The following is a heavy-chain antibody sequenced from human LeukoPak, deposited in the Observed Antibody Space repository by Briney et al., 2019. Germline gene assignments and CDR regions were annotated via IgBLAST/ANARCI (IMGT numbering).Heavy chain of an antibody. CDR1: GGTFSSYA. J-gene: IGHJ6*03. Sequence: SAKVSCKASGGTFSSYAISWVRQAPGQGLEWMGGIIPIFGTANCAQEFQGRVTITADKSTSTAYMELSSLRSEDTAVYYCARVVAVTIFGVAGGYYYMDVWGKGTTVTVSS. D-gene: IGHD3-3*01. CDR2: IIPIFGTA. V-gene: IGHV1-69*06. CDR3: ARVVAVTIFGVAGGYYYMDV.